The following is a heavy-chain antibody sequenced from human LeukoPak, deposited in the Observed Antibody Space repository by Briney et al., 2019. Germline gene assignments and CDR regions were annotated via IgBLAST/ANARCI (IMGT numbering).Heavy chain of an antibody. CDR2: ISGIGSRT. D-gene: IGHD3-10*01. Sequence: GGSLRLSCATSGFTFTISDMSWVRPAPGKGLEWVSGISGIGSRTYYADSVEGRLTISRDNSKNTVYLQMNSLRADDTAVYYCAKTRITMVRGEIDWGQGTLVTVSS. CDR3: AKTRITMVRGEID. V-gene: IGHV3-23*01. J-gene: IGHJ4*02. CDR1: GFTFTISD.